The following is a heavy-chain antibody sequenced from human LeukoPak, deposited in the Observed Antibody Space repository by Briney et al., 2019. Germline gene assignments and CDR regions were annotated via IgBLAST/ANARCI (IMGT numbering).Heavy chain of an antibody. Sequence: GGSLRLSCAASGSTFSGYAMSWVRQAPGKGLEWVSAISGRGGSTYYADSVKGRFTISRDNSKNTLYLQMNSLRAEDTAVYYCAKESSEGEYYFDYWGQGTLVTVSS. J-gene: IGHJ4*02. CDR2: ISGRGGST. CDR3: AKESSEGEYYFDY. CDR1: GSTFSGYA. D-gene: IGHD3-22*01. V-gene: IGHV3-23*01.